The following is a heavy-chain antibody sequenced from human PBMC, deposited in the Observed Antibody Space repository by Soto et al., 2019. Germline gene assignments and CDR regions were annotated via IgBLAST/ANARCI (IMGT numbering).Heavy chain of an antibody. CDR1: GYTFTGYY. J-gene: IGHJ3*02. CDR3: ARATTAVEAAFDI. V-gene: IGHV1-2*04. D-gene: IGHD6-19*01. CDR2: INPNSGGT. Sequence: GASVEVSCKASGYTFTGYYMHWVRQAPGQGLEWMGWINPNSGGTNYAQKFQGWVTMTRDTSISTAYMELSRLRSDDTAVYYCARATTAVEAAFDIWGQGTMVTVSS.